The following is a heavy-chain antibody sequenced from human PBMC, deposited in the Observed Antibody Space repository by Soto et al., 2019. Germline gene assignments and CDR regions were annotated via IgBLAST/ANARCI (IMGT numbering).Heavy chain of an antibody. V-gene: IGHV3-23*01. CDR2: ISGSGGKT. D-gene: IGHD4-4*01. CDR3: AREIDSNYDGMDV. Sequence: GGSLRLSCVAYEFTFVNYVVSWVRLAPGKGLEWVSAISGSGGKTYYAESVKGRFTISRDNSKETVYLQMNSLRAEDTGVYYCAREIDSNYDGMDVWGQGTTVTVSS. J-gene: IGHJ6*02. CDR1: EFTFVNYV.